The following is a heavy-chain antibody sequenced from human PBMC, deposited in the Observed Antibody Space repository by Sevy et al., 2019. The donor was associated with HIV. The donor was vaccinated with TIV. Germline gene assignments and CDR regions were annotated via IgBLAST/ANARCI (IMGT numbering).Heavy chain of an antibody. CDR3: ARDFSSIFLEWLSAFDY. D-gene: IGHD3-3*01. Sequence: GGSLRLSCAASGFTFSSYAMHWVRQAPGKGLEWVAVISYDGSNKYYADSVKGRFTIARDNSKNTLYLQMNSLRAEDTAVYNCARDFSSIFLEWLSAFDYWGQGTLVTVSS. CDR2: ISYDGSNK. J-gene: IGHJ4*02. CDR1: GFTFSSYA. V-gene: IGHV3-30-3*01.